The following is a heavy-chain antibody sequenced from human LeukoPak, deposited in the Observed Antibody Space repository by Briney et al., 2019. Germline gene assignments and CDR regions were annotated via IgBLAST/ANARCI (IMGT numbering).Heavy chain of an antibody. V-gene: IGHV4-59*01. CDR2: IYYSGNT. CDR1: AGSISSFY. CDR3: ARARYSFSWDYFDY. D-gene: IGHD6-6*01. J-gene: IGHJ4*02. Sequence: SETLSLTCTISAGSISSFYWSWIRQPPGKGLEWIGYIYYSGNTKYSPSLKSRVTISVDTSKNQFSLKLSSVTAADTAVYFCARARYSFSWDYFDYWGQGALVTVSS.